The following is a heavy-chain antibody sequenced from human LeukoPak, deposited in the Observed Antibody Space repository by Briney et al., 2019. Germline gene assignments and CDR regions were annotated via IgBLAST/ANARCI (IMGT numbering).Heavy chain of an antibody. CDR2: ISGSGGNT. CDR3: AKDDNYIRFLS. D-gene: IGHD3-16*01. CDR1: GFTFDDYG. Sequence: GGFLRLSCAASGFTFDDYGMSWVRQAPGKGLEWVSGISGSGGNTYYADSVKGRFTISRDNSKNTLYLQMNSLRAEDTAVYYCAKDDNYIRFLSWGQGTLVTVSS. J-gene: IGHJ5*02. V-gene: IGHV3-23*01.